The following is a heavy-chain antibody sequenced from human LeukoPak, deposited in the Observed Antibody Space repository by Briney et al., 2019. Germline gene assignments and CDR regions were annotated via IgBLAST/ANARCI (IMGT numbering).Heavy chain of an antibody. V-gene: IGHV4-59*01. Sequence: PSETLSLTCTVSGGSISSYYWSWIRQPPGKGLEWIGYIYYSGSTNYNPSLKSRVTISVDTSKNQFSLKLSSVTAADTAVYYCASVRDGYNWGAFDYWGQGTLVTVSS. CDR2: IYYSGST. CDR1: GGSISSYY. J-gene: IGHJ4*02. D-gene: IGHD5-24*01. CDR3: ASVRDGYNWGAFDY.